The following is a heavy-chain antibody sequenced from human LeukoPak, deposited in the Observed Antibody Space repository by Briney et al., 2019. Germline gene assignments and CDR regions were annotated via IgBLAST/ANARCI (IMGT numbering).Heavy chain of an antibody. CDR2: ISGSGGST. CDR3: AKPYADTAYCGGDCYPNTYDAFDI. D-gene: IGHD2-21*02. V-gene: IGHV3-23*01. Sequence: GGSLRLSCAASGFTFSSYGMSWVRQAPGKGLEWVSAISGSGGSTYYADSVKGRFTISRDNSKNTLYLQMNSLRAEDTAVYYCAKPYADTAYCGGDCYPNTYDAFDIWGQGTMVTVSS. CDR1: GFTFSSYG. J-gene: IGHJ3*02.